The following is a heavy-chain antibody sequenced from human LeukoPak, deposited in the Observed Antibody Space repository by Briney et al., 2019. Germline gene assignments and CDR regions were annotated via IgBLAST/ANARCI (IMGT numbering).Heavy chain of an antibody. J-gene: IGHJ4*02. D-gene: IGHD6-13*01. CDR1: RFPFSSYA. CDR3: AKVEQQLVMEYYFDY. V-gene: IGHV3-23*01. CDR2: ISGSGGST. Sequence: GGSLRLSCAASRFPFSSYAMSWVRQAPGKGLEWVSAISGSGGSTYYADSVKGRFTISRDNSKNTLYLQMNSLRAEDTAVYYCAKVEQQLVMEYYFDYWGQGTLVTVSS.